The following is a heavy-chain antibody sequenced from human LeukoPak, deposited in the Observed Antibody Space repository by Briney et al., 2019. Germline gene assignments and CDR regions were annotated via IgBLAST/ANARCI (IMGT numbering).Heavy chain of an antibody. CDR3: AKDRGGYSYGSEIDY. D-gene: IGHD5-18*01. V-gene: IGHV3-30*02. CDR2: IRYDGNNK. J-gene: IGHJ4*02. Sequence: PGGSLRLSCAASGFTFSSYGMHWARQAPGKGLEWVAFIRYDGNNKYYADSVKGRFTISRDNSKNTLYLQMISLRPEDTAVYYCAKDRGGYSYGSEIDYWGQGTLVTVSS. CDR1: GFTFSSYG.